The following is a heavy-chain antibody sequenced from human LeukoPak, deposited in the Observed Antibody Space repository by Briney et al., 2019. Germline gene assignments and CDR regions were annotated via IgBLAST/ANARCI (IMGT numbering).Heavy chain of an antibody. CDR3: AMYHWNDAPLDY. CDR2: ISGGGGST. Sequence: PGGSLRLSCAASGFTFSNYAMNWVRQAPGKGLEWVSAISGGGGSTYYADSVEGRFTISRDNSKNTLYLQMNSLRADDTAIYYCAMYHWNDAPLDYWGHGTLVTVSS. J-gene: IGHJ4*01. V-gene: IGHV3-23*01. D-gene: IGHD1-20*01. CDR1: GFTFSNYA.